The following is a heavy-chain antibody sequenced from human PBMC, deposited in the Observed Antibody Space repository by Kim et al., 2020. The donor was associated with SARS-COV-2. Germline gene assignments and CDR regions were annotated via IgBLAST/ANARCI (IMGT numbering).Heavy chain of an antibody. CDR3: ARGTASCSGGNCYPPNWFDP. J-gene: IGHJ5*02. Sequence: SETLSLTCAVYGGSFSDYYWTWIRQPPGKGLEWIGEIEHSGSTNYSPSLKSRATISLDTSKNQFSLNLSSVTAADTAVYYWARGTASCSGGNCYPPNWFDPWGQGTLVTVSS. CDR2: IEHSGST. CDR1: GGSFSDYY. D-gene: IGHD2-15*01. V-gene: IGHV4-34*01.